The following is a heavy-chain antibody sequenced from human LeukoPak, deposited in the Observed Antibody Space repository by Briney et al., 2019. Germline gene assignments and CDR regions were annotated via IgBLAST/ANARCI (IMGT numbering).Heavy chain of an antibody. J-gene: IGHJ3*02. CDR3: ARGRGGTTWDAFDI. CDR1: GYTFTGYY. CDR2: INPNSGGT. Sequence: ASVKVSCKASGYTFTGYYMHWVRQAPGQGLEWMGWINPNSGGTNYAQKFQGRVTMTRDTSISTAYMEPSRLRSDDTAVYYCARGRGGTTWDAFDIWGQGTMVTVSS. D-gene: IGHD1-1*01. V-gene: IGHV1-2*02.